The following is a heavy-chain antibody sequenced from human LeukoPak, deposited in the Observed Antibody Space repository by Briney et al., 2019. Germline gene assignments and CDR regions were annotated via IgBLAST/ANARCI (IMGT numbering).Heavy chain of an antibody. Sequence: PGGSLRLSCAASGFTFSSYTMHWVRQAPGKGLEYVSAISSSGDSTSYANSVKGRFTISRDNSKNTLYLQMGSLRAEDMAVYYCARPLIALASVFDIWGQGTMVTVSS. CDR2: ISSSGDST. J-gene: IGHJ3*02. D-gene: IGHD6-19*01. CDR3: ARPLIALASVFDI. V-gene: IGHV3-64*01. CDR1: GFTFSSYT.